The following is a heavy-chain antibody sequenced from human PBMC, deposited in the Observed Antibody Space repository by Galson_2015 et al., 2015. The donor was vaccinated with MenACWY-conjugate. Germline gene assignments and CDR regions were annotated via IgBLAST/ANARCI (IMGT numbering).Heavy chain of an antibody. CDR2: IWYDGSNK. D-gene: IGHD5-12*01. CDR1: GFIFSSHW. V-gene: IGHV3-33*01. Sequence: SLRLSCAGSGFIFSSHWMHWVRQAPGKGLEWVAIIWYDGSNKYYADSVKGRFTISRDNFKNMLYLQMNSLRAEDTAVYYCASGRGRPEATNFDYWGQGTLVTVSS. CDR3: ASGRGRPEATNFDY. J-gene: IGHJ4*02.